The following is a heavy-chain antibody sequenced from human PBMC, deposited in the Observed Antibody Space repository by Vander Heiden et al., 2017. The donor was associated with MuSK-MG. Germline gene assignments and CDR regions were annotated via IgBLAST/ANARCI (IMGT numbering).Heavy chain of an antibody. D-gene: IGHD4-17*01. CDR3: ARAAGDYYYYYYYMDV. CDR1: GGAISSGSYD. CDR2: IYTSGST. Sequence: QVQLQESGPGLVKPSQTLSLTCTVSGGAISSGSYDGSWIRQPAGKGLEWIGRIYTSGSTNYNPSLKSRVTMSVDTSKNQFSLKLSSVTAADTAVYYCARAAGDYYYYYYYMDVWGKGTTVTVSS. V-gene: IGHV4-61*02. J-gene: IGHJ6*03.